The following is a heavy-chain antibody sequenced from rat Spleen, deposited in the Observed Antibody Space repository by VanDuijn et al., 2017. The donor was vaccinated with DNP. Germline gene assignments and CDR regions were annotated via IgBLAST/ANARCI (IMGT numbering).Heavy chain of an antibody. CDR1: RITFSDHN. J-gene: IGHJ2*01. Sequence: EVQLVESGGGLVQPGRSLKLSCAVSRITFSDHNMAWVRQAPGKGLEWVASISNTGDSTYYSDSVKGRFSLSRDNAKSTLYLQVNSLRSEDTATYYCTSLPYWGQGVMVTVSS. CDR3: TSLPY. CDR2: ISNTGDST. D-gene: IGHD2-6*01. V-gene: IGHV5-31*01.